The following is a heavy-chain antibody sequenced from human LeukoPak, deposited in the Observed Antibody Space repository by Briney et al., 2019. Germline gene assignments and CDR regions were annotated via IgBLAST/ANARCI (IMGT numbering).Heavy chain of an antibody. Sequence: SETLSLTCSVSGGSISSNGYYWGWIRQPPGKGLEWIGAIYYSGSAYYNPSLKSRVTISVDTSKNQFSLKVTSATAADTAVYYCASKTYGSGSYTYWGQGTLVTVSS. CDR2: IYYSGSA. V-gene: IGHV4-39*07. CDR1: GGSISSNGYY. J-gene: IGHJ4*02. CDR3: ASKTYGSGSYTY. D-gene: IGHD3-10*01.